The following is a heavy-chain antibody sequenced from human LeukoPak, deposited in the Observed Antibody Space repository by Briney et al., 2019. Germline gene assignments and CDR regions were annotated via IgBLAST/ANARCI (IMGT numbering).Heavy chain of an antibody. D-gene: IGHD1-14*01. V-gene: IGHV1-18*01. CDR3: ARDPYHRLGPPLDL. CDR2: ISTSNGDT. CDR1: GYTFTNSD. J-gene: IGHJ5*02. Sequence: GASVKVSCRASGYTFTNSDITWVRQAPGQGLEWMGRISTSNGDTNYAAKLQGRVTMTTDTSTSTVYMELGSLTFDDTAVYFCARDPYHRLGPPLDLWGQGTLVTGSS.